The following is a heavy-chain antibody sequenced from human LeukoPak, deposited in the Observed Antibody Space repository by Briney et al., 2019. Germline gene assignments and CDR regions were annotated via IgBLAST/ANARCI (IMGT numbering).Heavy chain of an antibody. Sequence: GGSLRLSCAASGFTFSNAWMSWVRQAPGKGLEWVGRIKSKTDGGTTDYAAPVKGRFTIPRDDSKNTLYLQMNSLKTEDTAVYYCTGSYSSSWYDYWGQGTLVTVSS. D-gene: IGHD6-13*01. V-gene: IGHV3-15*01. J-gene: IGHJ4*02. CDR3: TGSYSSSWYDY. CDR1: GFTFSNAW. CDR2: IKSKTDGGTT.